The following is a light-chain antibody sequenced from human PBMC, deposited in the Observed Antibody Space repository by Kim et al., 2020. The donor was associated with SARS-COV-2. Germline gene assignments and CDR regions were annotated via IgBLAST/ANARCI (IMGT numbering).Light chain of an antibody. CDR3: NSYTSGSTLYV. CDR2: DVT. J-gene: IGLJ1*01. CDR1: TSGVGGYNN. Sequence: QSFTSTCTRTTSGVGGYNNVSWYQQQPGKAPQLMIYDVTNRPSGVSNRFSGSKSGNTASLTISGLLAEDEADYYCNSYTSGSTLYVFGTGTKVTVL. V-gene: IGLV2-14*03.